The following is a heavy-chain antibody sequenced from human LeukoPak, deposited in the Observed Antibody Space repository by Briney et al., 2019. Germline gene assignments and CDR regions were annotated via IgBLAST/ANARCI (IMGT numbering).Heavy chain of an antibody. CDR2: IKQDGGEK. CDR3: ARDHLRVGATGASDT. Sequence: PGGSLRLSCAASRFAISNYWMSWVRQPPAKGQEWVANIKQDGGEKYYVDSVKGRFTISRDNAKNSLYLQMNSLRAEDTAVYYCARDHLRVGATGASDTWGQGTMVTVSS. D-gene: IGHD1-26*01. CDR1: RFAISNYW. V-gene: IGHV3-7*04. J-gene: IGHJ3*02.